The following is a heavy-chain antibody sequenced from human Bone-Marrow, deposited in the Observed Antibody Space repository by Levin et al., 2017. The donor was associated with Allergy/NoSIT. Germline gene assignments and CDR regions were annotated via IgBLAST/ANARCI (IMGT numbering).Heavy chain of an antibody. CDR3: ARGIIGDVRVAHKEAFDI. CDR1: GFTFSSYG. Sequence: GGSLRLSCAASGFTFSSYGMHWVRQAPGKGLEWVAVIWYDGSNKYYADSVKGRFTISRDNSKNTLYLQMNSLRAEDTAVYYCARGIIGDVRVAHKEAFDIWGQGTMVSVSS. D-gene: IGHD2-8*02. J-gene: IGHJ3*02. CDR2: IWYDGSNK. V-gene: IGHV3-33*01.